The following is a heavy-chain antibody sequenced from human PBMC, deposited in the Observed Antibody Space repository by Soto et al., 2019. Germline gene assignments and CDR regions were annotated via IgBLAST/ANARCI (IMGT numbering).Heavy chain of an antibody. CDR3: AKSTGGTANGMDV. Sequence: GGFLRFSLGALELTFDDYGMLLVRQAPGKGLEWVSGISWNSGTIGYADSVKGRFTISRDNAKNSLYLQMSSLRAEDTALYYCAKSTGGTANGMDVWGQGT. CDR2: ISWNSGTI. V-gene: IGHV3-9*01. CDR1: ELTFDDYG. D-gene: IGHD2-8*02. J-gene: IGHJ6*02.